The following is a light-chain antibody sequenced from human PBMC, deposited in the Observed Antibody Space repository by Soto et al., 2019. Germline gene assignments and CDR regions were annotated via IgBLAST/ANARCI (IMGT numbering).Light chain of an antibody. Sequence: EIVLTQSPATLSLSPGERVTLSCRASQTVNNYLAWYQQKPGQAPRLVIYDATNRAPDSPARFSGRGSGTDFTLTVSGREPEDAAVYCSLRRATGPGTYGGGTKVEI. CDR3: LRRATGPGT. CDR2: DAT. J-gene: IGKJ4*01. CDR1: QTVNNY. V-gene: IGKV3-11*01.